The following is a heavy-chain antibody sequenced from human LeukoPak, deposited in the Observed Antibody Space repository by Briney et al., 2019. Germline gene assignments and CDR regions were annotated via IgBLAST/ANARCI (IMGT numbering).Heavy chain of an antibody. CDR2: ISYDGSNK. Sequence: GRSLRLSCAASGFTFSSYAMHWVRQAPGKGLEWVAVISYDGSNKYYADSVKGRFTISRDNSKNTLYLQMNSLRAEDTAVYYCARPLGELLHIDYWGQGTLVTVSP. J-gene: IGHJ4*02. D-gene: IGHD1-26*01. V-gene: IGHV3-30*04. CDR3: ARPLGELLHIDY. CDR1: GFTFSSYA.